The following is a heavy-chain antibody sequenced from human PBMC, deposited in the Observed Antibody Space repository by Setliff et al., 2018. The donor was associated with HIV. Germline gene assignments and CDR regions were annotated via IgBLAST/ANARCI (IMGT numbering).Heavy chain of an antibody. J-gene: IGHJ4*02. CDR3: ARGWVRSVVMVYYVDY. V-gene: IGHV4-34*01. CDR2: IYYSGST. CDR1: GGSFSGYY. D-gene: IGHD3-22*01. Sequence: SETLSLTCAVYGGSFSGYYWSWIRQPPGKGLEWMRNIYYSGSTNYNPSLKSRVTISGDTSKNQFSLKLSSVTAADTAVYYCARGWVRSVVMVYYVDYWGQGTRVTVSS.